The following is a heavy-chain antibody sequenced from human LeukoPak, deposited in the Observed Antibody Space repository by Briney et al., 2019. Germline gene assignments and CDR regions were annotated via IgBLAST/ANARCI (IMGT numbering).Heavy chain of an antibody. CDR1: GFTFSSYS. V-gene: IGHV3-21*04. CDR2: IISISSYI. CDR3: AKDRLLWFGEPSHKFDY. J-gene: IGHJ4*02. D-gene: IGHD3-10*01. Sequence: GGSLRLSCAASGFTFSSYSMNWVRQAPGKGLEWVSSIISISSYIYYAGSVKGRFTISRDNSKNTLYLQMNRLRAEDTAVYYCAKDRLLWFGEPSHKFDYWGQGPLVTVSS.